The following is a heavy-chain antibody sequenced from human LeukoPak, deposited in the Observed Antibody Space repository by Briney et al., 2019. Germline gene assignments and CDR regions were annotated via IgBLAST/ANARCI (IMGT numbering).Heavy chain of an antibody. J-gene: IGHJ4*02. Sequence: PGGSLRLSCKGSGFTFTNACMSWVRLAPGKGLEWVGHIKSQTDGGTTDYAAPVKGGFTISRDDSKNTLYLQLNSLKTEDTAVHYCTTGTWIQLWLADYWGQGTLVTVSS. V-gene: IGHV3-15*01. D-gene: IGHD5-18*01. CDR3: TTGTWIQLWLADY. CDR2: IKSQTDGGTT. CDR1: GFTFTNAC.